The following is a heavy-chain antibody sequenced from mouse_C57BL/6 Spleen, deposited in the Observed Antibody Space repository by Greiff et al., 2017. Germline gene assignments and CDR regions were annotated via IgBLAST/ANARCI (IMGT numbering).Heavy chain of an antibody. D-gene: IGHD4-1*01. CDR1: GYTFPSYW. J-gene: IGHJ2*01. CDR2: LHPSDSDT. V-gene: IGHV1-74*01. Sequence: QVQLQQPGAELVKPGASVKVSCKASGYTFPSYWMHWVKQRPGQGLAWIGRLHPSDSDTNYNQKFKGKATLTVDKSSSPAYMQLSSLTSEDAAVYYCATSNWEDYWGQGTTLTVSS. CDR3: ATSNWEDY.